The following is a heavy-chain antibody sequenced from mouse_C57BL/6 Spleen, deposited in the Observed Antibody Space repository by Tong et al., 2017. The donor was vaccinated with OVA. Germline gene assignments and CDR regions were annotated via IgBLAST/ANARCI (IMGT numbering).Heavy chain of an antibody. CDR2: ISSGSSTI. Sequence: EVQLQESGGGLVQPGGSRKLSCAASGFTFSSFGMHWVRQAPEKGLEWVAYISSGSSTIYYADTVKGRFTISRDNPKNNLYLQMTSLRSEDTAMYYCARHPYGNYWYFDVWGAGTTVTVSS. CDR3: ARHPYGNYWYFDV. D-gene: IGHD2-1*01. CDR1: GFTFSSFG. J-gene: IGHJ1*01. V-gene: IGHV5-17*02.